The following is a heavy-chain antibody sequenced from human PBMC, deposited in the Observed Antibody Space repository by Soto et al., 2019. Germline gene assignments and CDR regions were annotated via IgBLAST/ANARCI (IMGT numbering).Heavy chain of an antibody. CDR1: GYTFTSYA. D-gene: IGHD4-4*01. CDR3: ARDEGGTTVIQMDV. J-gene: IGHJ6*04. Sequence: QVQLVQSRAEVKKPGASVKVSCKASGYTFTSYAMHWVRQAPGQRLEWMGWINAGNGNTKYSQKFQGRVTITRDTSASTAYMELSSLRSEDTAVYYCARDEGGTTVIQMDVWGKGTTVTVSS. CDR2: INAGNGNT. V-gene: IGHV1-3*01.